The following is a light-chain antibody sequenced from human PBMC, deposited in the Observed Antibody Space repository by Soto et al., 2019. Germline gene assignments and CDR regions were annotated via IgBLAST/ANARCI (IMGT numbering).Light chain of an antibody. Sequence: EIVMAQSPATLSVSPGERATLSCRASQSVSTNLAWYQQKAGQAPRLLIYGASTRATGIPARFSGSGSGTEFTLTISSLQSEDFAVYYCQQYTNWPLTFGPGTKVDIK. V-gene: IGKV3-15*01. CDR1: QSVSTN. CDR3: QQYTNWPLT. CDR2: GAS. J-gene: IGKJ3*01.